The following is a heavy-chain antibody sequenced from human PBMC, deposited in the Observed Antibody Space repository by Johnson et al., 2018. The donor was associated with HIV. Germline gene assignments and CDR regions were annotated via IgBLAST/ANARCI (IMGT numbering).Heavy chain of an antibody. Sequence: QVQLVESGGGVVQPGRSLRLSCAASGFTFSTYDMHWVRQAPGKGLEWVAVISYDGSNKYYADSVKGRFTISRDSSKNTLYLQMNSLRAEDTAVYYCARDQGWGDAFDIWGQGTMVIVSS. CDR3: ARDQGWGDAFDI. CDR1: GFTFSTYD. J-gene: IGHJ3*02. CDR2: ISYDGSNK. D-gene: IGHD3-16*01. V-gene: IGHV3-30*03.